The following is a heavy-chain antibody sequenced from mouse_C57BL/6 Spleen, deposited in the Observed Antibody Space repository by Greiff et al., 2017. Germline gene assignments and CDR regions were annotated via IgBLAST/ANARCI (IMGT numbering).Heavy chain of an antibody. D-gene: IGHD1-1*01. CDR3: ARSSYDWYFDV. Sequence: DVQLVESGGGLVQPGESLKLSCESNEYEFPSHDMSWVRKTPEKRLELVASINSDGGSTYYPDNMERRFIISRDNTKKAQYLQMSSLRSEDTALYYCARSSYDWYFDVWGTGTTVTVSS. J-gene: IGHJ1*03. CDR1: EYEFPSHD. CDR2: INSDGGST. V-gene: IGHV5-2*01.